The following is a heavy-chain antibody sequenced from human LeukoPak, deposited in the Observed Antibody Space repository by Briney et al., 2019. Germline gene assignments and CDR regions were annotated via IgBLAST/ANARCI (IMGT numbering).Heavy chain of an antibody. CDR1: GGFISSYY. CDR3: ARAPLAYCGGDCYWYFDL. V-gene: IGHV4-59*01. D-gene: IGHD2-21*01. Sequence: SETLSLTCTVSGGFISSYYWSWLRQPPGKGLEGIGYIYYSGSTNYNPSLTRRVAISVETYKNKCALKLSSVTAADTAVYYCARAPLAYCGGDCYWYFDLWGRGTLVTVSS. CDR2: IYYSGST. J-gene: IGHJ2*01.